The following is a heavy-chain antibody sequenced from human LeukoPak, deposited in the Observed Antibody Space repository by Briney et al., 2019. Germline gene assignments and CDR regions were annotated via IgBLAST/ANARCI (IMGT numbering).Heavy chain of an antibody. CDR2: IYYSGST. Sequence: PSETLSLICTVSGGSIGSYYWSWIRQPPGKGLEWIGYIYYSGSTNYNPSLKSRVTISVDTSKNQFSLKLSSVTAADTAVYYCARDSVGSGPLDYWGQGTLVTVSS. CDR1: GGSIGSYY. V-gene: IGHV4-59*01. CDR3: ARDSVGSGPLDY. J-gene: IGHJ4*02. D-gene: IGHD6-19*01.